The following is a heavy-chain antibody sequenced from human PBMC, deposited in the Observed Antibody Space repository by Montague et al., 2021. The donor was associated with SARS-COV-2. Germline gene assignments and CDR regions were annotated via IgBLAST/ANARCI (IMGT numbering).Heavy chain of an antibody. V-gene: IGHV4-59*12. J-gene: IGHJ4*02. Sequence: SETLSLTCTVSGVAISYGYWSWIRQPPGQRLQWIGEIFHDGTSRSNYNPALKSRVTISIDTSKNQFFLRLSSVTAADTSLYFCTRARPKAIDYWGQGALVTVSS. CDR1: GVAISYGY. D-gene: IGHD6-6*01. CDR3: TRARPKAIDY. CDR2: IFHDGTS.